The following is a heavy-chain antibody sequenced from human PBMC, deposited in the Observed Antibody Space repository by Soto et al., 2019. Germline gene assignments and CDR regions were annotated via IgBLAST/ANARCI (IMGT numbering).Heavy chain of an antibody. Sequence: GGSLRLSCTASGLSLSAYAMSWARQAPGKGLEWVSAISAGGDRVYYLGSGRRRFTISRDKSQDTMYLQMNGQRAEDSSISYWSTAQVEQVVSRAASSSDAF. D-gene: IGHD6-6*01. J-gene: IGHJ3*01. V-gene: IGHV3-23*01. CDR1: GLSLSAYA. CDR2: ISAGGDRV. CDR3: STAQVEQVVSRAASSSDAF.